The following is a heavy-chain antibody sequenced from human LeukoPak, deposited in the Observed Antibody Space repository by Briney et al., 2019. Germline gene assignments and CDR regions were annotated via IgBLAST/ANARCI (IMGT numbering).Heavy chain of an antibody. CDR2: IYSGGST. Sequence: GGSLRLSCAASGFTVSRNYMTWVRQAPGKGLEWVSVIYSGGSTYHADSVKGRFTISRDNSKNTLYLQMNSLRAEDTAVYYCASSAVYSTAALGAFDIWGQGTMVTVSS. CDR1: GFTVSRNY. J-gene: IGHJ3*02. CDR3: ASSAVYSTAALGAFDI. D-gene: IGHD2-2*01. V-gene: IGHV3-53*01.